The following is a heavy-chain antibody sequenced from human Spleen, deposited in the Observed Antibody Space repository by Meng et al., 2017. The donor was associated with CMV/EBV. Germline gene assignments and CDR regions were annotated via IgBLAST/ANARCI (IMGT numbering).Heavy chain of an antibody. V-gene: IGHV4-61*01. Sequence: SETLSLTCTVSGGSVSSGSYYWSWIRQPPGKGLEWIGYIYYSGSTNYNPSLKSRVTISVDTSKNQFSLKLSSVTAADTAGYYCARAHLPSMVRGVIGMDGWGQGTTGTVSS. CDR3: ARAHLPSMVRGVIGMDG. CDR2: IYYSGST. J-gene: IGHJ6*02. CDR1: GGSVSSGSYY. D-gene: IGHD3-10*01.